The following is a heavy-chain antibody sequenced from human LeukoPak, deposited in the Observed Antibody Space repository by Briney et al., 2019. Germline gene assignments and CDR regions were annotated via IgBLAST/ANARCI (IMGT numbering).Heavy chain of an antibody. CDR3: AIDPNWGTHS. CDR2: IGSSGGGI. V-gene: IGHV3-23*01. D-gene: IGHD7-27*01. J-gene: IGHJ4*02. CDR1: GFTFSTYT. Sequence: GGSLRLSCAASGFTFSTYTMYWVRHPPGKGLKWVSIIGSSGGGIHYADSVKGRFTISRDNSKNALYLQMNSLRVEDTAVYYCAIDPNWGTHSWGQGVLVTVSS.